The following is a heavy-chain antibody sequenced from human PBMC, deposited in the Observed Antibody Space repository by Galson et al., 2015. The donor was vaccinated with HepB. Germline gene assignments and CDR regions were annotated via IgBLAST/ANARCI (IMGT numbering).Heavy chain of an antibody. D-gene: IGHD2-15*01. V-gene: IGHV3-21*01. CDR2: ISTSSSYI. Sequence: SLRLSCAASGFTFTSYSMNWVRQAPGKGLEWVSSISTSSSYIYYADSVKGRFTISRDNAKNSLYVQMNSLRAEDTAVYYCARQYCSGVSGYYAFDTWGQGPMLTVSS. CDR3: ARQYCSGVSGYYAFDT. CDR1: GFTFTSYS. J-gene: IGHJ3*02.